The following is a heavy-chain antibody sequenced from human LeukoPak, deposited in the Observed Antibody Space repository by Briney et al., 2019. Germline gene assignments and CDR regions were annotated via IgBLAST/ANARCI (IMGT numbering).Heavy chain of an antibody. CDR1: GFTFSDYY. Sequence: KPGGSLRLSCAASGFTFSDYYMSWIRQAPGEGLEWVSYISSGGRTIYYADSVKGRFTMSRDNAKNSLYLQMNSLRAEDTAVYYCARPVVAATTPDTFDIWGQGTMVTVSS. V-gene: IGHV3-11*04. CDR3: ARPVVAATTPDTFDI. D-gene: IGHD2-15*01. CDR2: ISSGGRTI. J-gene: IGHJ3*02.